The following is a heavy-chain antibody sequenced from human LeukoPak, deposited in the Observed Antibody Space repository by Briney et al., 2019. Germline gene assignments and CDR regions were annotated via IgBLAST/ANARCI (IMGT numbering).Heavy chain of an antibody. CDR1: GFTFSSYS. Sequence: PGGSLRLSCAASGFTFSSYSMNWVRQAPGKGLEWVSSISSRSNYIYYADSVKGRFTISRDNAKNSLYLQMNSLRAEDTALYYCARSPDDRIRGYYMDVWGKGTTVTVSS. CDR3: ARSPDDRIRGYYMDV. J-gene: IGHJ6*03. D-gene: IGHD3-22*01. V-gene: IGHV3-21*04. CDR2: ISSRSNYI.